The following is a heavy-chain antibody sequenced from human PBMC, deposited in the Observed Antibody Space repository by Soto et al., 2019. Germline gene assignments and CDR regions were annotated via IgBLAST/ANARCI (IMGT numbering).Heavy chain of an antibody. CDR3: MKAHESGDFLGMSV. Sequence: SETLSLTCTVSGGSVSTGMKYWGWVRQPPGKALEFIGYMYKTGETLLNSSLKSRVTLSMETSKNQFSLTLSSVTAADTAVYLCMKAHESGDFLGMSVWGPGTTVTVSS. CDR2: MYKTGET. V-gene: IGHV4-61*01. CDR1: GGSVSTGMKY. D-gene: IGHD3-10*01. J-gene: IGHJ6*02.